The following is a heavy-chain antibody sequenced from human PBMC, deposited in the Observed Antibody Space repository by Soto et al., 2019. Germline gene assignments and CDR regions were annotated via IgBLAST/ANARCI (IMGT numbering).Heavy chain of an antibody. CDR2: INHSGST. Sequence: SETLSLTCAVYGGSLNNYYWSWIRQPPGKGLEWIGEINHSGSTNYNPSLKSRLTISVDKSKNQFSLRLSSVTDADTAVYSCARAGYCTNGVCLFDYWGQGTLVTVPQ. J-gene: IGHJ4*02. CDR1: GGSLNNYY. CDR3: ARAGYCTNGVCLFDY. D-gene: IGHD2-8*01. V-gene: IGHV4-34*01.